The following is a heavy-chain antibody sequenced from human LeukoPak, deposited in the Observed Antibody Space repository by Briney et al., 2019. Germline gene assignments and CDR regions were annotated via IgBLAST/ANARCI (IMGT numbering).Heavy chain of an antibody. Sequence: GESLRLSCAASGFTFSSYAMHWVRQAPGKGVEWVAVISYDGSNKYYANSVKGRFTISRDNSKNTLYLQMNSLRAEDTAVYYCARDRAYGSGSYSNYYYYYGMDVWGKGTTVTVSS. CDR1: GFTFSSYA. J-gene: IGHJ6*04. V-gene: IGHV3-30*04. CDR2: ISYDGSNK. D-gene: IGHD3-10*01. CDR3: ARDRAYGSGSYSNYYYYYGMDV.